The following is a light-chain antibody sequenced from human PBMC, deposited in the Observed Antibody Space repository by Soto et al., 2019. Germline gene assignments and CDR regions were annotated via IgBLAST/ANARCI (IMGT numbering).Light chain of an antibody. CDR2: AAS. CDR1: QRISSY. J-gene: IGKJ1*01. Sequence: IRITHSPSSLSASTEYKVTITPRASQRISSYLAWYQQKPGKAPKLLTYAASTLQSGVLSRCSGMGSGIDFNLTISWLQSEDCVTYYCQQYYSYPRTFGQGTKVDIK. CDR3: QQYYSYPRT. V-gene: IGKV1-8*01.